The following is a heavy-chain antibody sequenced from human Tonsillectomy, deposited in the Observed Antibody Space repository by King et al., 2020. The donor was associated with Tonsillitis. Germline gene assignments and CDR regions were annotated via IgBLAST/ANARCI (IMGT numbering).Heavy chain of an antibody. Sequence: VQLVESGGGLVKPGGSLRLSCAASGFTFSSYSMNWVRQAPGKGLEWVSSISSSSSYIYYADSVKGRFTISRDNAKNSLYLQMNSLRAEDTAVYYCARDNYGSGGVDDYWGQGTLVTVSP. CDR1: GFTFSSYS. CDR2: ISSSSSYI. CDR3: ARDNYGSGGVDDY. J-gene: IGHJ4*02. V-gene: IGHV3-21*01. D-gene: IGHD3-10*01.